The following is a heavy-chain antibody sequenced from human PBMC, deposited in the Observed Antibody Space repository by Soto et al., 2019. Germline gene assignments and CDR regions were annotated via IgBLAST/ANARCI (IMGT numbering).Heavy chain of an antibody. CDR1: GFSISGSG. CDR3: TRVDATGDRAFDI. CDR2: IRDRTNGYAT. V-gene: IGHV3-73*01. D-gene: IGHD1-1*01. Sequence: EVQLVHSGGGLVQPGGSLRLSCAASGFSISGSGIHWVRQPSGKGLEWVARIRDRTNGYATGYAASVQGRFSISRDDSKNAAFLQMHSLHTEDTAVYYWTRVDATGDRAFDIWAQGRMVTVS. J-gene: IGHJ3*02.